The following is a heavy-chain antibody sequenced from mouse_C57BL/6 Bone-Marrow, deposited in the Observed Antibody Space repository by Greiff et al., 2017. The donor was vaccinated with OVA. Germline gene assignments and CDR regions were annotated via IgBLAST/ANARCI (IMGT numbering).Heavy chain of an antibody. J-gene: IGHJ2*01. Sequence: EVKLMESGGGLVKPGGSLKLSCAASGFTFSSYAMPWVRQTPEQRLEWVATISDGGSYTYYPDNVKGSFTISRDNSKNTLYLQMRHLKSEDTAMYYCGSAESTVWGQGTTLTVSS. CDR3: GSAESTV. V-gene: IGHV5-4*03. CDR2: ISDGGSYT. D-gene: IGHD2-1*01. CDR1: GFTFSSYA.